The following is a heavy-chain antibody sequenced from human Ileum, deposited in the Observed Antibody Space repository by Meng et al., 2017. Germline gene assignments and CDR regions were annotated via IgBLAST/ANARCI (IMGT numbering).Heavy chain of an antibody. CDR3: AKDPDELDS. V-gene: IGHV3-74*01. CDR1: RFNFSDYR. CDR2: ISGEGSGT. J-gene: IGHJ4*02. Sequence: VGRGGGLVAPGVPQPLSCAAWRFNFSDYRIHGVRQVPGKGLVWVARISGEGSGTTYADSVKGRFAISRDNSKNTVYLQMTSLRVEDTAVYYCAKDPDELDSWGQGTLVTVSS.